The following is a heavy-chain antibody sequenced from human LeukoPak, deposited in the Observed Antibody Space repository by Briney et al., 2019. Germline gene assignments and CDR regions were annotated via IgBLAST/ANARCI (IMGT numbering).Heavy chain of an antibody. CDR2: INTNTGNP. D-gene: IGHD3-9*01. Sequence: ASVKVSCKASGYTFTSYAMNWVRQAPGQGLEWMGWINTNTGNPTYAQGFTGRFVFSLDTSVSTAYLQISSLKAEDTAVYYCARGDILTSYYYYGMDVWGQGTTVTVSS. CDR3: ARGDILTSYYYYGMDV. CDR1: GYTFTSYA. J-gene: IGHJ6*02. V-gene: IGHV7-4-1*02.